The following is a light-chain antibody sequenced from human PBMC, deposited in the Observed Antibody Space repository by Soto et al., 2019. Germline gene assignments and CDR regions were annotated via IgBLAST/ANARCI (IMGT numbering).Light chain of an antibody. CDR3: AAWDDSLNGVV. CDR1: SSNIGSNT. V-gene: IGLV1-44*01. CDR2: SNN. J-gene: IGLJ2*01. Sequence: QSLLTQPPSASGTPGQRVTISCSGSSSNIGSNTVNWYQQLPVTAPKLLIHSNNQRPAGVPDRFSGSKSGTSASLAISGLQSEDEADYYCAAWDDSLNGVVFGGGTKVTVL.